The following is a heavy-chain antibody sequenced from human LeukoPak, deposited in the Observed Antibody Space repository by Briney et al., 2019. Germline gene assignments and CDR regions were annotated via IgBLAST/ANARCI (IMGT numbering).Heavy chain of an antibody. CDR2: ILYDGSNK. Sequence: PGGSLRLSCAASGCTFSRYGMHWVRQAPGRGLEGVAIILYDGSNKHYADSVKGRFSISRDNSKNTLYLQMNSLRAEETAVYYCARGGIVRGSIDGYFDYWGQGTLVTVSS. V-gene: IGHV3-30*19. J-gene: IGHJ4*02. CDR3: ARGGIVRGSIDGYFDY. D-gene: IGHD3-10*01. CDR1: GCTFSRYG.